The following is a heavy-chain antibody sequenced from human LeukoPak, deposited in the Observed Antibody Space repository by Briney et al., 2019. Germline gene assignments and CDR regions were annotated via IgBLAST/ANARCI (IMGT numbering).Heavy chain of an antibody. CDR2: ISSAGTT. Sequence: PGGSLRLSCAASGFTVSSSYMSWVRQAPGKGLEWVSIISSAGTTYYADSVKGRFTISRDNSKNTVYLQVNSLRDEDTAVYYCAGSWFYRDYFEYWGQGTLVTVSS. V-gene: IGHV3-66*01. D-gene: IGHD3-10*01. CDR3: AGSWFYRDYFEY. J-gene: IGHJ4*02. CDR1: GFTVSSSY.